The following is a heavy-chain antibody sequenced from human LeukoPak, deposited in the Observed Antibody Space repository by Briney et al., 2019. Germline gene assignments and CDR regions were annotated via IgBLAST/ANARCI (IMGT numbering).Heavy chain of an antibody. Sequence: GASVKVSCKASGYTLTNYCMHWVRQAPGQGLEWMGLINPSGTTTYAQNFQGRVTMTRDTSTSTVYMELSRLRSDDTAVYYCAKCSETGTTRWFDPWGQGTLVTVSS. CDR3: AKCSETGTTRWFDP. V-gene: IGHV1-46*01. CDR1: GYTLTNYC. J-gene: IGHJ5*02. CDR2: INPSGTT. D-gene: IGHD1-7*01.